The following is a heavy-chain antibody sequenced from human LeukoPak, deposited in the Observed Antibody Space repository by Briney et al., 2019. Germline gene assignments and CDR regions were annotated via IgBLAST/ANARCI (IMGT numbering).Heavy chain of an antibody. V-gene: IGHV4-59*01. J-gene: IGHJ5*02. CDR2: VHYSGST. D-gene: IGHD4-17*01. CDR1: GGSISSYY. Sequence: SETLSLTCTVSGGSISSYYWSWIRQPPGKGLDYIGYVHYSGSTSYNPSLRSRVTISVDTSRNQFSLNLTSATAADTAIYYCAGSTVGNWFDPWGQGTLVTVSS. CDR3: AGSTVGNWFDP.